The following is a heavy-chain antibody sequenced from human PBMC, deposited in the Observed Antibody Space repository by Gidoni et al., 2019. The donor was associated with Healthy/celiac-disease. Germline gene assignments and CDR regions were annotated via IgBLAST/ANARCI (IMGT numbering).Heavy chain of an antibody. V-gene: IGHV1-69*06. CDR1: GGTFSSYA. CDR3: ARDEGGVAAAYGH. D-gene: IGHD6-13*01. J-gene: IGHJ4*02. Sequence: QVQLVQSGPEVKKPGSSVKVSCKASGGTFSSYASSWVRQAPGQGLEWMGGIIPIFGTANYAQKFQGRVTITADKSTSTAYMELSSLRAEDTAVYYCARDEGGVAAAYGHWGQGTLVTVSS. CDR2: IIPIFGTA.